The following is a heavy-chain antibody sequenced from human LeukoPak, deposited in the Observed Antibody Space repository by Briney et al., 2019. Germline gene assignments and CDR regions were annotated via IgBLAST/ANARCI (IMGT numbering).Heavy chain of an antibody. CDR1: GFTFNSYW. J-gene: IGHJ4*02. CDR3: GRAYVVSGYDFGIDY. Sequence: GGSLRLSCAASGFTFNSYWMHWVRQAPGKGLVWFARISTDGSSTSYADSVKGRFTISRDNAKNTLYLQMNSLRAEDTAVYYCGRAYVVSGYDFGIDYWGQGTLVTVSS. V-gene: IGHV3-74*01. CDR2: ISTDGSST. D-gene: IGHD5-12*01.